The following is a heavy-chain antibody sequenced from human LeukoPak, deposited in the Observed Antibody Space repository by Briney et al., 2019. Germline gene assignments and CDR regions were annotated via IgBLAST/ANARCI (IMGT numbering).Heavy chain of an antibody. CDR3: AREPAVAGTSDYGMDV. J-gene: IGHJ6*02. D-gene: IGHD6-19*01. Sequence: GGSLRLSCAASGLTFSSYSMNWVRQAPGKGLEWVSSISSSSSYIYYADSVKGRFTISRDNAKNSLYLQMNSLRAEDTAVYYCAREPAVAGTSDYGMDVWGQGPTVTVSS. V-gene: IGHV3-21*01. CDR2: ISSSSSYI. CDR1: GLTFSSYS.